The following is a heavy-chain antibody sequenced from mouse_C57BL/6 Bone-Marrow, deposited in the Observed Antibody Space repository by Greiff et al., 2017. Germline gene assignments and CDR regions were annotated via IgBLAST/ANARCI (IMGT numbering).Heavy chain of an antibody. D-gene: IGHD1-1*01. CDR2: IYPGDGDT. J-gene: IGHJ4*01. Sequence: QVQLQQSGPELVKPGASVKISCKASGYAFSSSWMNWVKQRPGKGLEWIGRIYPGDGDTNYNGKFKGKATLTADKSSSTAYMQLSSLTSEDSAVYFCARHYYGSLYYYAMDYWGQGTSVTVSS. CDR3: ARHYYGSLYYYAMDY. V-gene: IGHV1-82*01. CDR1: GYAFSSSW.